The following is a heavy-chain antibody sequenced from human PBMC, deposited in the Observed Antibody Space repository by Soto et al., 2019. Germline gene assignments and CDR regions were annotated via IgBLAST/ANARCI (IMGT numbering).Heavy chain of an antibody. D-gene: IGHD3-22*01. Sequence: QVQLVQSGAEVKKPGSSVKVSCKASGGTFSSYAISWVRQAPGQGLEWMGGIIPIFGTANYAQKFQGRVTITADESTSTAYMELSSLRSEDTAVYYCARTTDYYDSSGYCGDFDIWGQGTMVTVSS. J-gene: IGHJ3*02. CDR1: GGTFSSYA. V-gene: IGHV1-69*01. CDR3: ARTTDYYDSSGYCGDFDI. CDR2: IIPIFGTA.